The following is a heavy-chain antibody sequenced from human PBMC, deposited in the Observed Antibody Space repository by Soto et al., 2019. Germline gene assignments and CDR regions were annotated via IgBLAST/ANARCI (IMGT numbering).Heavy chain of an antibody. Sequence: SSVKGSCKASGGTFRSYAISWVRQAPGQGLEWMGGVIPIFGTANYAQKFLGRVTITADESTSTAYMELSSLRSEHTAVYYCAIRPLAYDSSGYWPYWGQGTRVTVSS. CDR1: GGTFRSYA. D-gene: IGHD3-22*01. V-gene: IGHV1-69*13. CDR3: AIRPLAYDSSGYWPY. J-gene: IGHJ4*02. CDR2: VIPIFGTA.